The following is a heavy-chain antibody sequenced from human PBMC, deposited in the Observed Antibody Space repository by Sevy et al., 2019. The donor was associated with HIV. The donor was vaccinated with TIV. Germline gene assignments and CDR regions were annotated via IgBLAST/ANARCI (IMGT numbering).Heavy chain of an antibody. D-gene: IGHD2-8*01. Sequence: GGSLRLSCAASGFTFSKYSMSWVRQPPGKGLEWVSTLSFGCGEINYADSVKGRFTISRDNSKSSVYLQMNNLRPEDTAVYYCAREGCTKPHYDWGQGTLVTVSS. CDR1: GFTFSKYS. CDR3: AREGCTKPHYD. CDR2: LSFGCGEI. V-gene: IGHV3-23*01. J-gene: IGHJ4*02.